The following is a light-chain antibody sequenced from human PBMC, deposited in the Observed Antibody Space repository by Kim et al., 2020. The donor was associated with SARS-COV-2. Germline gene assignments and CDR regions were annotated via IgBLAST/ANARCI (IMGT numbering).Light chain of an antibody. CDR3: QSYDSSLSGWV. J-gene: IGLJ3*02. CDR2: ANR. Sequence: QRGTIPCTGGRSNTGAGYDVHWYQQLPGTAPKLVSYANRIRPSGVPDRFSGSKSGTSASLAITGLQAEDEAAYYCQSYDSSLSGWVFGGGSKLTVL. V-gene: IGLV1-40*01. CDR1: RSNTGAGYD.